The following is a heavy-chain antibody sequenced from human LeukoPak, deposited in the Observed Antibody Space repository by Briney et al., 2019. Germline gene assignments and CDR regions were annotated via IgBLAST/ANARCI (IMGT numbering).Heavy chain of an antibody. CDR1: GFTFSSYA. CDR2: VSGSGGST. CDR3: SKGSDYYGSGTYLDY. D-gene: IGHD3-10*01. Sequence: PGGSLRLSCAASGFTFSSYAMSWVRQAPGKGLEWVSVVSGSGGSTYYADSVKGRFTISRDNSKNTLYLQMNSLRAEDTAVYDCSKGSDYYGSGTYLDYWGQGTLVTVST. J-gene: IGHJ4*02. V-gene: IGHV3-23*01.